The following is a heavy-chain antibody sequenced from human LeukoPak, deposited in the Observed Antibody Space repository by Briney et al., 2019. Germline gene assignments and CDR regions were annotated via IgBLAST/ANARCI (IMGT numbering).Heavy chain of an antibody. Sequence: SVKVSCKASGGTFSSYAISWVRQAPGQGLEWMGGIIPIFGTASYAQKFQGRVTITTDESTSTAYMELSSLRSEDTAVYYCARSKSTTVTTLDYYYYMDVWGKGTTVTVSS. J-gene: IGHJ6*03. CDR1: GGTFSSYA. CDR2: IIPIFGTA. CDR3: ARSKSTTVTTLDYYYYMDV. V-gene: IGHV1-69*05. D-gene: IGHD4-11*01.